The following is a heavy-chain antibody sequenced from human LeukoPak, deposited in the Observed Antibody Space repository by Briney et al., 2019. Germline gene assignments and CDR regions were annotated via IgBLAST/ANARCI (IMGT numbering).Heavy chain of an antibody. V-gene: IGHV3-23*01. CDR3: AKERERYNWNPHDAFDI. CDR2: ISGSGDNT. J-gene: IGHJ3*02. Sequence: GGSLRLSCAGSGFTFSSFAITWVRQTPGKGLEWVSGISGSGDNTYYADSVKGRFTISRDNSKNTLYLQMNSLRAEDTAVYYCAKERERYNWNPHDAFDIWGQGTMVTVSS. D-gene: IGHD1-1*01. CDR1: GFTFSSFA.